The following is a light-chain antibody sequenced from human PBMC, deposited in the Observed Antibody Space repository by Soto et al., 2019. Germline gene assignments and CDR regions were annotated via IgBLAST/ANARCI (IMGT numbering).Light chain of an antibody. J-gene: IGKJ1*01. CDR3: QHYNGYSEA. V-gene: IGKV1-5*03. Sequence: IQLTQSPSNLSGSVGDRDTSTCRARQTISSWLAWYQQKPGKAPKLLIYKASTLKSGVPSSFSGSGSGTDFSLTIISLQPDDFAAYYCQHYNGYSEAFGQGTKVDI. CDR1: QTISSW. CDR2: KAS.